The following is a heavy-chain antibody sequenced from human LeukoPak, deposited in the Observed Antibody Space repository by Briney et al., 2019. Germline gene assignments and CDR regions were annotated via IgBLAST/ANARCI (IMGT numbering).Heavy chain of an antibody. CDR2: IGISSNKI. D-gene: IGHD6-19*01. Sequence: GGSLRLSCAASGFTLRSYTMNWVRQAPGKGLEWVSSIGISSNKIYYADSVKGRFIISRDNAKNSVYLQMNSLRAEDTAVYYCAKDRVGKQWLVPPYYFDYWGQGTLVTVSS. V-gene: IGHV3-21*04. CDR3: AKDRVGKQWLVPPYYFDY. CDR1: GFTLRSYT. J-gene: IGHJ4*02.